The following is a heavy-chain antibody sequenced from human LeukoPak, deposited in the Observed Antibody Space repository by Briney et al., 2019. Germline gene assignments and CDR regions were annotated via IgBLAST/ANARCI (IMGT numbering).Heavy chain of an antibody. V-gene: IGHV5-51*01. CDR1: GYSFNSYW. CDR3: ARPSGSGQVDY. J-gene: IGHJ4*02. CDR2: IYPGDSDT. Sequence: GEFLKISWKGSGYSFNSYWIGWVRQMSGKGLEWMGIIYPGDSDTRYSPSFQGQVTISADKSISTAYLQWSSLKASDTAMCDCARPSGSGQVDYWGQGTLVTVSS. D-gene: IGHD3-10*01.